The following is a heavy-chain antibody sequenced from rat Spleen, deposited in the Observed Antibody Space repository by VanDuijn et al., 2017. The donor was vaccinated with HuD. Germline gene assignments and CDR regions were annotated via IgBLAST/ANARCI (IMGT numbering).Heavy chain of an antibody. J-gene: IGHJ3*01. V-gene: IGHV5-20*01. CDR1: GFTFSDFY. CDR2: INFDGSST. Sequence: EVQLVESGGGLVQPGRSLKLSCAASGFTFSDFYMAWVRQDPKKGLEWVASINFDGSSTYFRDSVKGRFTISRDNARSTLYLQMDSLRSEDTATYYCTTENFWFAFWGQGSLVTVSS. CDR3: TTENFWFAF.